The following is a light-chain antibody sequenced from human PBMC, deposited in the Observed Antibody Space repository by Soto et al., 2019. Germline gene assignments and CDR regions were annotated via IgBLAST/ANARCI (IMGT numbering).Light chain of an antibody. CDR1: QTINTY. V-gene: IGKV1-39*01. J-gene: IGKJ1*01. CDR2: AAF. CDR3: QQSYITPPT. Sequence: DIKKTHHPHSPSASVGDRVPITCRASQTINTYLNWYQQTPGKAPKLLIYAAFSLQSGVPSRFSGSGSGTDFTLTISSLHPEDSATYFCQQSYITPPTFGQGTKVDIK.